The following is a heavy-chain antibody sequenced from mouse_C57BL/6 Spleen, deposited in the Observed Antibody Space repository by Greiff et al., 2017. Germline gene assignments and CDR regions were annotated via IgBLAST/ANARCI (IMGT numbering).Heavy chain of an antibody. J-gene: IGHJ2*01. CDR2: IDPSDSYT. CDR3: AYYYGSRLDY. CDR1: GYTFTSYW. D-gene: IGHD1-1*01. V-gene: IGHV1-59*01. Sequence: QVQLQQPGAELVRPGTSVKLSCKASGYTFTSYWMHWVKQRPGQGLEWIGVIDPSDSYTNYNQKFKGKATLTVDTSSSTASMQLSSLTSEDSAVYYCAYYYGSRLDYWGQGTTLTVSS.